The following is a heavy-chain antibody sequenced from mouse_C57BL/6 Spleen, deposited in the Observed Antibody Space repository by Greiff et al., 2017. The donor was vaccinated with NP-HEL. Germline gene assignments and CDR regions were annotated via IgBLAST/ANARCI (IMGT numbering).Heavy chain of an antibody. V-gene: IGHV1-5*01. CDR3: TLYYGSSYPYFDV. CDR2: IYPGNSDT. D-gene: IGHD1-1*01. Sequence: EVKLVESGTVLARPGASVKMSCKTSGYTFTSYWMHWVKQRPGQGLEWIGAIYPGNSDTSYNQKFKGKAKLTAVTSASTAYMELSSLTNEDSAVYYCTLYYGSSYPYFDVWGTGTTVTVSS. J-gene: IGHJ1*03. CDR1: GYTFTSYW.